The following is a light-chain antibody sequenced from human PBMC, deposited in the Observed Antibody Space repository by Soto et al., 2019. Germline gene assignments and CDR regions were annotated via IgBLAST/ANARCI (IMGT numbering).Light chain of an antibody. J-gene: IGLJ2*01. V-gene: IGLV1-40*01. CDR1: NSNIGNNK. CDR2: DNS. Sequence: QSVLTQPPSASGTPGQRVTISCSGSNSNIGNNKVNWYQQLPGTAPKLLIYDNSNRPSGVPDRFSGSKSGTSASLAITGLQAEDGTDYYCQSYDSRLSAVVFGGGTTLTVL. CDR3: QSYDSRLSAVV.